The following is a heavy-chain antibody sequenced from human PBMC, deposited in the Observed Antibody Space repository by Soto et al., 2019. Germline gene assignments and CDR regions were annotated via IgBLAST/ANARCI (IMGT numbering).Heavy chain of an antibody. CDR1: GLTYSNYE. V-gene: IGHV3-48*03. CDR2: IDSGGRTA. Sequence: EVQLVESGGGLVLPGGSLRLSCAASGLTYSNYEMNWVRQAPGKGLEWISYIDSGGRTAYYADSLRGRFTISRDNAKNSLYLQMTSLRAEDTAVYYCATRSGGGGAFDFWGQGTMVTVSS. CDR3: ATRSGGGGAFDF. D-gene: IGHD3-10*01. J-gene: IGHJ3*01.